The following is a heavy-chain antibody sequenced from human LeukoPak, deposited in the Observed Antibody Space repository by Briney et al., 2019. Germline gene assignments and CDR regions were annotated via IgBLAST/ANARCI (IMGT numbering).Heavy chain of an antibody. CDR1: GYTLTELS. J-gene: IGHJ4*02. CDR3: ATDFAYYYDSSGFETQFDY. Sequence: ASVKVSCKVSGYTLTELSMHWVRQVPGKGLEWMGGFDPEDGETIYAQKFQGRVTMTEDTSTDTAYMELSSLRSEDTAVYYCATDFAYYYDSSGFETQFDYWGQGTLVTVSS. V-gene: IGHV1-24*01. CDR2: FDPEDGET. D-gene: IGHD3-22*01.